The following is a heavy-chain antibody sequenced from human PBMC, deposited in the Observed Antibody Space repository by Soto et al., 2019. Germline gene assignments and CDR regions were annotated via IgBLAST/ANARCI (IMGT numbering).Heavy chain of an antibody. D-gene: IGHD3-3*01. CDR1: GFSLTTSGVG. Sequence: QITLNESGPTVVRPTETLTLTCRFSGFSLTTSGVGVGWIRQSPGKAPEWLALIYWDDDKRYSASPKSRLTITKDTSKTQVVLTVADLDPTDTATYYCAHRVLRTVFGLVTTTAIYFDFWGQGTPVAVSS. J-gene: IGHJ4*02. CDR2: IYWDDDK. V-gene: IGHV2-5*02. CDR3: AHRVLRTVFGLVTTTAIYFDF.